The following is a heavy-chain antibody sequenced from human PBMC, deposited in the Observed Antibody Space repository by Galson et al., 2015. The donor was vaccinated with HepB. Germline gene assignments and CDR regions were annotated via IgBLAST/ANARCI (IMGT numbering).Heavy chain of an antibody. Sequence: SLRLSCAASGFTVSSNYMNWVRQAPGKGLEWVSVIYSSGSTYYADSVKGRFTISRHNSKNTLYLQVNSLRAEDTAVYYCARASYKLYSSGWDSNAFDIWGQGTMVTVSS. D-gene: IGHD6-19*01. CDR3: ARASYKLYSSGWDSNAFDI. CDR2: IYSSGST. CDR1: GFTVSSNY. V-gene: IGHV3-53*04. J-gene: IGHJ3*02.